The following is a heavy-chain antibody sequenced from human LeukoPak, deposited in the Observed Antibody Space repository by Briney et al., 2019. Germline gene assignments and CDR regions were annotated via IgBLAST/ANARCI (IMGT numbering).Heavy chain of an antibody. Sequence: ASVKVSCKASGYTFTGYYMHWVRQAPGQGLEWMGWINPNSGGTNYAQKFQGRVTMTRDTSISTAYMELSRLRSDDTAVYYCARDDQPDYYGSGSIYYMDVWGKGTSVTVSS. CDR1: GYTFTGYY. V-gene: IGHV1-2*02. D-gene: IGHD3-10*01. CDR2: INPNSGGT. CDR3: ARDDQPDYYGSGSIYYMDV. J-gene: IGHJ6*03.